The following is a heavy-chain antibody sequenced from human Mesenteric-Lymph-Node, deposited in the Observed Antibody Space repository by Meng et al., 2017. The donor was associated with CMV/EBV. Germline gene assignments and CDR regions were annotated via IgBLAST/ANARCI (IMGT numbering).Heavy chain of an antibody. V-gene: IGHV1-18*01. CDR3: TRTDCIDNLCYPGH. D-gene: IGHD2-21*01. CDR2: VSPYGLT. J-gene: IGHJ4*02. CDR1: GYTFTSYG. Sequence: ASVKVSCKASGYTFTSYGLDWVRQAPGQGFEWMGWVSPYGLTNYPQKFQGRVTMTTDTSTNTVFMELGSLRFDDTAVYYCTRTDCIDNLCYPGHWGQGTLVTVSS.